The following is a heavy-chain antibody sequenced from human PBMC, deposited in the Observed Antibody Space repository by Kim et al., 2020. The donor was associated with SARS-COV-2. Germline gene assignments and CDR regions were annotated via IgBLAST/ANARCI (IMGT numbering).Heavy chain of an antibody. CDR1: GFTFSSYA. D-gene: IGHD3-22*01. J-gene: IGHJ4*01. Sequence: GGSLRLSCAASGFTFSSYAMHWVRQAPGKGLEWVAVISYDGSNKYYADSVKGRFTISRDNSKNTLYLQMNSLRAEDTAVYYCARVRYYYDSSGYPGEDY. V-gene: IGHV3-30*04. CDR3: ARVRYYYDSSGYPGEDY. CDR2: ISYDGSNK.